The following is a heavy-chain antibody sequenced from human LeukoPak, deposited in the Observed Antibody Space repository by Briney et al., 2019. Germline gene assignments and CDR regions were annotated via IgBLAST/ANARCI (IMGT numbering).Heavy chain of an antibody. Sequence: SVKVSCKASGGSVTSYAVSWVRQAPGQGLEWMGGIIPLFGAPNYAQKFQGRVTISTDESTNTAYMELSSLRSDDTAVYYCARVYSDSSGYYVQGFDYWGQGTLVTVSS. CDR2: IIPLFGAP. CDR3: ARVYSDSSGYYVQGFDY. J-gene: IGHJ4*02. CDR1: GGSVTSYA. D-gene: IGHD3-22*01. V-gene: IGHV1-69*05.